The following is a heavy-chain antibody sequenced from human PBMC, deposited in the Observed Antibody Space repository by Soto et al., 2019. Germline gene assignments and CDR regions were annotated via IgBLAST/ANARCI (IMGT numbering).Heavy chain of an antibody. CDR2: IYYRGST. V-gene: IGHV4-59*01. Sequence: PSETLSLTCTVSGGSISSYYWSWIRQPPGKGLEWIGYIYYRGSTNYNPSLKSRVTISLDTSKNQFSLKLSSVTAADTAVYYCARGLDYVGFDYWGQGTLVTVSS. J-gene: IGHJ4*02. CDR1: GGSISSYY. CDR3: ARGLDYVGFDY. D-gene: IGHD4-17*01.